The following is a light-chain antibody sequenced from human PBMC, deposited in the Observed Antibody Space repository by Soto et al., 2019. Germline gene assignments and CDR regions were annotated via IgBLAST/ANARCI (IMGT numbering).Light chain of an antibody. CDR3: QQYNNWPRRT. V-gene: IGKV3-15*01. CDR2: GAS. CDR1: QSVSSN. Sequence: EIVMTQSSATLSVSPGERATLSCRASQSVSSNLAWYQQKPGQAPRLLIYGASTRATGIPARFSGSGSGTEFTLTISSLQSEDFAVYYCQQYNNWPRRTFGQGTKVEIK. J-gene: IGKJ1*01.